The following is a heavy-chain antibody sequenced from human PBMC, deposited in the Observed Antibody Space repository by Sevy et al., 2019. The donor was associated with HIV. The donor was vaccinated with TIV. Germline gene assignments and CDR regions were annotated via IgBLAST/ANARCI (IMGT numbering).Heavy chain of an antibody. V-gene: IGHV4-59*01. CDR2: IYYSGST. J-gene: IGHJ5*02. CDR3: ARDYYDCSSTSCYPRGWFDP. Sequence: SETLSLTCTVSVGSISSYYWSWIRQPPGKGLEWIGYIYYSGSTNYNPSLKSRVTISVDTSKNQFSLKLSSVTAADTAVYYCARDYYDCSSTSCYPRGWFDPWGQGTLVTVSS. CDR1: VGSISSYY. D-gene: IGHD2-2*01.